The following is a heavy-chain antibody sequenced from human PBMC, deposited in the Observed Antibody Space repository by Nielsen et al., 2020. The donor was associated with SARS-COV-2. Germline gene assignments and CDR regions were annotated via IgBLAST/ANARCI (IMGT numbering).Heavy chain of an antibody. V-gene: IGHV4-39*07. D-gene: IGHD3-3*01. CDR2: IYYSGST. CDR3: ARGDYDFWSGIDY. Sequence: SETLSLTCTVSGGSISSSSYYWGWIRQPPGKGLEWIGSIYYSGSTYYNPSLKSRVTISVDTSKNQFSLKQSSVTAADTAVYYCARGDYDFWSGIDYWGQGTLVTVSS. CDR1: GGSISSSSYY. J-gene: IGHJ4*02.